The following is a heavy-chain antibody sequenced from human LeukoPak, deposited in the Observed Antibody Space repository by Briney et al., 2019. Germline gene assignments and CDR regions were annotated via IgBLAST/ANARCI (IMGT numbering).Heavy chain of an antibody. V-gene: IGHV4-34*01. CDR3: ARDSSGWNSHFDY. D-gene: IGHD6-19*01. J-gene: IGHJ4*02. Sequence: SETLSLTCAVYGGSFSGYYWSWIRQPSGKGLEWIGEINHSGSTNYNPSLKSRVTISVDTSKNQFSLKLSSVTAADTAVYYCARDSSGWNSHFDYWGQGTLVTVSS. CDR1: GGSFSGYY. CDR2: INHSGST.